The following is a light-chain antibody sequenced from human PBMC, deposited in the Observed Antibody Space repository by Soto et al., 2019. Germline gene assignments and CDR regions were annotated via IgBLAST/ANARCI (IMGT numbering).Light chain of an antibody. CDR3: QQYDNLPRT. V-gene: IGKV1-33*01. J-gene: IGKJ2*01. Sequence: DIQMTQSPSSLSASVGDRVTITCQASQDISNYLNWYQQKPGKAPKLLIYDASNLETGVPSRFSGSGSGTDFTFTISSLQPEDIATYYCQQYDNLPRTLGQGTKLDIK. CDR1: QDISNY. CDR2: DAS.